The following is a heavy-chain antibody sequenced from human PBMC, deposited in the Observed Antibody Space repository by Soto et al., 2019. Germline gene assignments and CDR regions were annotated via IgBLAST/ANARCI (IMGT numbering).Heavy chain of an antibody. D-gene: IGHD3-3*01. CDR3: AHRTYDLWSGWDGMDV. V-gene: IGHV2-5*01. Sequence: SGPTLVNPTQTLTLTCTFSGFSLSTSGVGVGWIRQPPGKALEWLALIYWNDDKRYSPSLKSRLTITKDTSKNQVVLTMTNMDPVDTATYYCAHRTYDLWSGWDGMDVWGQGTTVTVSS. CDR2: IYWNDDK. J-gene: IGHJ6*02. CDR1: GFSLSTSGVG.